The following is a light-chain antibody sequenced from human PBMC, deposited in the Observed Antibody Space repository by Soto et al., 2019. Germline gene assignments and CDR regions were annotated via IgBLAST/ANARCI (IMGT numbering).Light chain of an antibody. CDR3: KQYGSSGT. V-gene: IGKV3-20*01. CDR1: QSVTSNY. CDR2: GAS. Sequence: EVVMTQSPATLSVSPGQGATLSCRASQSVTSNYLAWYQQKPGQAPRLLIYGASNRATGIPDRFSGSGSGTEFTLTIRRLEPEDFAVYYCKQYGSSGTCGQGTKVDIK. J-gene: IGKJ1*01.